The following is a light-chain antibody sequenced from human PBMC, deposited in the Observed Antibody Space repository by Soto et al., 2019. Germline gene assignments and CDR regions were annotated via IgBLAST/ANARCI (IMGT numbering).Light chain of an antibody. V-gene: IGKV1-5*01. CDR2: DAS. Sequence: DIQMTQSPSTLSASVGDRVTITCRASQSISSWLAWYQQKPGKAPKVLIYDASTLESGVPSRFSGGGSGTEFTLTITSLQPDDFATYYCQEYTTYSRTFCQGTEVEVK. CDR1: QSISSW. J-gene: IGKJ1*01. CDR3: QEYTTYSRT.